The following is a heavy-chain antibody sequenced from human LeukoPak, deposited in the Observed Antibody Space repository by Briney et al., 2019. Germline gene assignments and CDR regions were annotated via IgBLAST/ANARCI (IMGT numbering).Heavy chain of an antibody. CDR1: GFTFSGSA. J-gene: IGHJ4*02. D-gene: IGHD5-18*01. CDR3: TSPPGLGYSYGF. CDR2: IRSKANSYAT. Sequence: GGSLRLSCAASGFTFSGSAMHWVRQAAGKGLEWVGRIRSKANSYATEYAASVKGSVTICQDDSKNTAYLQMNSLNTEDTAVYYCTSPPGLGYSYGFWGQGTLVTVSS. V-gene: IGHV3-73*01.